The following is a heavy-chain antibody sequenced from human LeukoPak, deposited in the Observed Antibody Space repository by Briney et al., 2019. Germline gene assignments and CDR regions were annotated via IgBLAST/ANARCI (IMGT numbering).Heavy chain of an antibody. V-gene: IGHV3-48*04. D-gene: IGHD5-24*01. Sequence: PGGSLRLSCAASGFTFSSYAMSWVRQAPGKGLEWVSYISSSGSTIYYADSVKGRFTISRDNAKKSLYLQMNSLRADDTAVYYCARDSRRLQVGWFDPWGQGTLVTVSS. CDR2: ISSSGSTI. J-gene: IGHJ5*02. CDR1: GFTFSSYA. CDR3: ARDSRRLQVGWFDP.